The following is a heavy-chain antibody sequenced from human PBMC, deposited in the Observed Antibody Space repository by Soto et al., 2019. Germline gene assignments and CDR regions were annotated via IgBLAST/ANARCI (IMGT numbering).Heavy chain of an antibody. J-gene: IGHJ6*02. V-gene: IGHV1-18*04. CDR1: GYTFTSYG. CDR3: ARVTPTYYDFWSGDYGMDV. CDR2: ISAYNGNT. Sequence: VQLVQSGAEVKKPGASVKVSCKASGYTFTSYGISWVRQAPGQGLEWMGWISAYNGNTNYAQKLQGRVTMTTDTSTSTAYMELRSLRSDDTAVYYCARVTPTYYDFWSGDYGMDVWGQGTTVTVSS. D-gene: IGHD3-3*01.